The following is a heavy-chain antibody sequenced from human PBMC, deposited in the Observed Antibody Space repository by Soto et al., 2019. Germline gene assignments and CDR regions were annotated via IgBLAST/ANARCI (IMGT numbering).Heavy chain of an antibody. Sequence: QVTLKESGPVLVKATETLTLTCSISGFSLTTGRMGVSWIRQPPGKALEWLAHIFSNNERSYTTSPHHRLSITADICKRRLVLAMTDVGPVDAATYFCARLGANSSWYYYGLDVWGQGASVTVS. J-gene: IGHJ6*02. CDR1: GFSLTTGRMG. CDR3: ARLGANSSWYYYGLDV. CDR2: IFSNNER. D-gene: IGHD3-10*01. V-gene: IGHV2-26*03.